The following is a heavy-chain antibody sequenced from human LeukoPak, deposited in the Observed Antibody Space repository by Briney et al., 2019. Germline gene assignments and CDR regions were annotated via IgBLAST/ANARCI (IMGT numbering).Heavy chain of an antibody. CDR1: GFTFSSYG. Sequence: GGSLRLSCAASGFTFSSYGMHWVRQAPGKGLEWVAVISYDGSNKYYADSVKGRFTISRDNSKNTLYLQMNSLRAEDTAVYYCAKGIFIYSCGWYSPFDYWGQGTLVTVSS. CDR2: ISYDGSNK. CDR3: AKGIFIYSCGWYSPFDY. J-gene: IGHJ4*02. D-gene: IGHD6-19*01. V-gene: IGHV3-30*18.